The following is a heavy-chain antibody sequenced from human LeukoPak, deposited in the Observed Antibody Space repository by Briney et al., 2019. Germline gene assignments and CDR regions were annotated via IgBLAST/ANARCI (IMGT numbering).Heavy chain of an antibody. CDR2: IIPIFGTA. J-gene: IGHJ4*02. CDR3: ARSGSYPNYYFDY. V-gene: IGHV1-69*05. Sequence: SVKVSCKASGGTFNNYAISWVRQAPGQGLEWMGRIIPIFGTADYAQKFQGRVTVTTDESTSTAYRELSRLRSEDTAVYYCARSGSYPNYYFDYWGQGTLVTVSS. D-gene: IGHD1-26*01. CDR1: GGTFNNYA.